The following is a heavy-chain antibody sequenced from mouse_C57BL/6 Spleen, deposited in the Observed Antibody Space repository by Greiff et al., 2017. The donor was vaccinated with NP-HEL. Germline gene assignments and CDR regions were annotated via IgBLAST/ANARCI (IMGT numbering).Heavy chain of an antibody. V-gene: IGHV1-64*01. D-gene: IGHD1-1*01. CDR2: IHPNSGST. Sequence: VQLQQPGAELVKPGASVKLSCKASGYTFTSYWMHWVKQRPGQGLEWIGMIHPNSGSTNYNEKFKSKATLTVDKSSSTAYMQLSSLTSEDSAVYYCARDITTVVAKDYFDYWGQGTTLTVSS. J-gene: IGHJ2*01. CDR1: GYTFTSYW. CDR3: ARDITTVVAKDYFDY.